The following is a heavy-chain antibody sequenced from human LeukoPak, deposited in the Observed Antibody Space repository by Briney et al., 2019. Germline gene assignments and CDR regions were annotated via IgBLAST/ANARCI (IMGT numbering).Heavy chain of an antibody. V-gene: IGHV4-34*01. J-gene: IGHJ5*02. Sequence: KPSETLSLTCAVYGGSFSGYYWSWIRQPPGKGLEWIGEINHSGSTNYNPSLKSRVTISVDTSKNQLSLKLSSVTAADTAVYYCARGLWRYCSGGSCYSGLNWFDPWGQGTLVTVSS. CDR3: ARGLWRYCSGGSCYSGLNWFDP. CDR1: GGSFSGYY. CDR2: INHSGST. D-gene: IGHD2-15*01.